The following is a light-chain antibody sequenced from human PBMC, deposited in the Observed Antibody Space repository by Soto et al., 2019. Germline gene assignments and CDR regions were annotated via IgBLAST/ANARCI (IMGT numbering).Light chain of an antibody. Sequence: QSALTQPASVSGSPGQSITISCTGTSSDVGGYKYVSWYQHHPGKAPKLMIYEVSNRPSGVSNRFSGSKSGNTASLTISGLQAEDEAAYYCSSYTSSSTWVFGGGTKLTVL. CDR3: SSYTSSSTWV. CDR1: SSDVGGYKY. J-gene: IGLJ3*02. V-gene: IGLV2-14*01. CDR2: EVS.